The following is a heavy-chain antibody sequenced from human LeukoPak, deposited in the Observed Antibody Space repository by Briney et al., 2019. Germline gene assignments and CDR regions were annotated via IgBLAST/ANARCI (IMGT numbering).Heavy chain of an antibody. V-gene: IGHV4-4*02. D-gene: IGHD6-13*01. J-gene: IGHJ1*01. Sequence: SETLSLTCAVSGGSISSSNWWSWVRQPPGKGLEWIGEIYHSGSTNYNPSLKSPVTISVDKSKNQFSLKLSSVTAADTAVYYCARAGYSSSWYVGKYFQHWGQGTLVTVSS. CDR1: GGSISSSNW. CDR2: IYHSGST. CDR3: ARAGYSSSWYVGKYFQH.